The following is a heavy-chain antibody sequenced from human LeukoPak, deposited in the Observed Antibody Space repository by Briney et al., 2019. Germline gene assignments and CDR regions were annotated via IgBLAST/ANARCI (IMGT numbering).Heavy chain of an antibody. V-gene: IGHV1-69*04. D-gene: IGHD3-10*01. J-gene: IGHJ5*02. Sequence: SSVKVSCKASGGTFSSYAISWVRQAPGQGLGWMGRIIPILGIANYAQKFQGRVTITADKSTSTAYMELSSLRSEDTAVYYCARDLSPDKRPSDSYGPGSYFRLVWFDPWGQGTLVTVSS. CDR2: IIPILGIA. CDR1: GGTFSSYA. CDR3: ARDLSPDKRPSDSYGPGSYFRLVWFDP.